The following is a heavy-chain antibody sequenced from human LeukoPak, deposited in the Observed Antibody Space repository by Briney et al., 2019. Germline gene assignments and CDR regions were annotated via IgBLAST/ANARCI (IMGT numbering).Heavy chain of an antibody. CDR1: GFTFSSYS. CDR2: ISSSSSYI. Sequence: GGSLRLSCAASGFTFSSYSMNWVRQTPGKGLEWVSSISSSSSYIYYADSVKGRFTISRDNAKNSLYLQMNSLRAEDTAVYYCASFRMTTVTTVDYWGQGTLVTVSS. V-gene: IGHV3-21*01. D-gene: IGHD4-11*01. J-gene: IGHJ4*02. CDR3: ASFRMTTVTTVDY.